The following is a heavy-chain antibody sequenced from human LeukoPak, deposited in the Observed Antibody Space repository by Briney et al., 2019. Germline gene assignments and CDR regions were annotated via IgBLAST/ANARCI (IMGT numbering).Heavy chain of an antibody. J-gene: IGHJ6*02. CDR1: GYTFTGYH. CDR2: INPNSGGT. CDR3: ARDDYGDSYYYYGMDV. V-gene: IGHV1-2*02. D-gene: IGHD4-17*01. Sequence: ASVKVSCKASGYTFTGYHMHWVRQAPGQGLEWMGWINPNSGGTNYAQKFQGRVTMTRDTSISTAYMELSRLRSDDTAVYYCARDDYGDSYYYYGMDVWGQGTTVTVSS.